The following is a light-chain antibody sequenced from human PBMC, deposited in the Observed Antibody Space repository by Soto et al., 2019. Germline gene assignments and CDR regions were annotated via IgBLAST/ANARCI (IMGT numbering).Light chain of an antibody. Sequence: DLQMTQSPSSLSASVGDRVTITCRTSQTIGNFLNWYQQKPGKAPKLLIYAASSLQSGVPSRFSGSGSGTDFTLTISSLQPEDFATYYCQQSYNSPRTFGLGTRLEIK. J-gene: IGKJ2*02. CDR1: QTIGNF. V-gene: IGKV1-39*01. CDR3: QQSYNSPRT. CDR2: AAS.